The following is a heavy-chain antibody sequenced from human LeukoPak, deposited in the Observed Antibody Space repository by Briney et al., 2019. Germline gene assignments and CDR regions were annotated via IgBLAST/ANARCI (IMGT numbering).Heavy chain of an antibody. CDR2: VSSSSSYI. CDR1: GFTFSSYS. J-gene: IGHJ4*02. V-gene: IGHV3-21*01. Sequence: GGSLRLTCAASGFTFSSYSMNWVRQAPGKGLEWVSSVSSSSSYIYYADSVKGRFTISRDNAKNSLYLQMNSLRAEDTAVYYCARALETFAFDYWGQGTLVTVSS. CDR3: ARALETFAFDY. D-gene: IGHD5-24*01.